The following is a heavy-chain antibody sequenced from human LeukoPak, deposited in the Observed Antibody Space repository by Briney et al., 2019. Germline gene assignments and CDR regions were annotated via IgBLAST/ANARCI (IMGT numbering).Heavy chain of an antibody. CDR2: INTYNGNT. V-gene: IGHV1-18*01. D-gene: IGHD6-13*01. J-gene: IGHJ4*02. CDR3: ARDTPQHLKRFDY. Sequence: ASVKVSCKASGYTLNKFGMSWVRKAPGQGLEGLGWINTYNGNTKLGEKFQGRVTMTTDTSTSIVYMELTSLRTDDTAVYFCARDTPQHLKRFDYWGQGTLITVSS. CDR1: GYTLNKFG.